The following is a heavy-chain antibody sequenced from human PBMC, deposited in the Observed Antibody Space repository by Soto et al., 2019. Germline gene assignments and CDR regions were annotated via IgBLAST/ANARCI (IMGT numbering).Heavy chain of an antibody. CDR2: ISWNSGGI. J-gene: IGHJ3*02. CDR3: AKVRTPNGYSGYGLFADAFDI. Sequence: EVQLVESGGGLVQPGRSLRLSCAASGFTFDDYAMHWVRQAPGKGLEWVSGISWNSGGIGYADSVKGRFTISRDNAKNSLYLQMNSLRAEDTALYYCAKVRTPNGYSGYGLFADAFDIWGQGTMVTVSS. CDR1: GFTFDDYA. V-gene: IGHV3-9*01. D-gene: IGHD5-12*01.